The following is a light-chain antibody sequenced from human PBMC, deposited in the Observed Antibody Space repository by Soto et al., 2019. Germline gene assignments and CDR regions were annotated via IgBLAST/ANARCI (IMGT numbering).Light chain of an antibody. CDR3: AAWDDRLSGHVM. Sequence: QSVLTQPPSASGTPGQRVTISCSGSSSNVGSNFVFWYQQLPGKAPQLLIYKNNQRPSGVPDRFSGSKSGTSASLAISGLRSEDGADYYCAAWDDRLSGHVMFGGGTKLTVL. J-gene: IGLJ3*02. CDR1: SSNVGSNF. V-gene: IGLV1-47*01. CDR2: KNN.